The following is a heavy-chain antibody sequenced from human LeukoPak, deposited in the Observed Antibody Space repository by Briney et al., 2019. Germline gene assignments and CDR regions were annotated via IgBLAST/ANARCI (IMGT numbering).Heavy chain of an antibody. V-gene: IGHV4-39*07. CDR2: IYYSGST. CDR3: ARGTLLRYFDWSPRYY. CDR1: GGSISSSSYY. D-gene: IGHD3-9*01. Sequence: SETPSLTCTVSGGSISSSSYYWGWIRQPPGKGLEWIGSIYYSGSTYYNPSLKSRVTISVDTSKNQFSLKLSSVTAADTAVYYCARGTLLRYFDWSPRYYWGQGTLVTVSS. J-gene: IGHJ4*02.